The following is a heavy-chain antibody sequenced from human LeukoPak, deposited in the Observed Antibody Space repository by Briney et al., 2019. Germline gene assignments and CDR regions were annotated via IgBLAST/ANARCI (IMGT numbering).Heavy chain of an antibody. V-gene: IGHV1-69*01. D-gene: IGHD6-13*01. J-gene: IGHJ6*03. CDR1: GGTFSSYA. CDR2: IIPIFGTA. Sequence: ASVKVSCKASGGTFSSYAISWVRQAPGQGLEWMGGIIPIFGTANYAQKFQGRVTITADESTGTAYMELSSLRSEDTAVYYCARVGSSSWYRYYYYYMDVWGKGTTVTVSS. CDR3: ARVGSSSWYRYYYYYMDV.